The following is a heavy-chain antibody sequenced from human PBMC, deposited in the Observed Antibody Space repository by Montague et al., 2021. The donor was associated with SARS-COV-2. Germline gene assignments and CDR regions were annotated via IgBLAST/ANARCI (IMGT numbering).Heavy chain of an antibody. Sequence: SLRLSCAASGFTFSSYAMSWVRQAPGKGLEWVSAISGTGGSTYYADSVKGRFTISRDNSKSTLYLQMNSLRAEDTAVYYCAKGREEAEWLLLITYYYGMDVWGQGTTVTVSS. D-gene: IGHD3-3*01. CDR2: ISGTGGST. V-gene: IGHV3-23*01. J-gene: IGHJ6*02. CDR1: GFTFSSYA. CDR3: AKGREEAEWLLLITYYYGMDV.